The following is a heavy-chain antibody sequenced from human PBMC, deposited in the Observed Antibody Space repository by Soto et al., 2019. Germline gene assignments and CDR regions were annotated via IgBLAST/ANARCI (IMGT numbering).Heavy chain of an antibody. CDR3: ARWGTTGGLDV. CDR1: GFTFRSYV. J-gene: IGHJ4*02. CDR2: TSYDGSNN. D-gene: IGHD3-16*01. Sequence: QVQLVESGGGVVQPGTSLRLSCVGSGFTFRSYVIHWVRQAPGKGLEWVALTSYDGSNNFYGDSVKGRFTISRNNSRKTVELQLDILIFEDTSLYYCARWGTTGGLDVWGQGTLVSVS. V-gene: IGHV3-33*05.